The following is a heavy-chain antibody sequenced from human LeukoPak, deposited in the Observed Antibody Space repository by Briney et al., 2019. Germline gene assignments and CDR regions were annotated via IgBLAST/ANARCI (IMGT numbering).Heavy chain of an antibody. V-gene: IGHV3-9*01. J-gene: IGHJ4*02. CDR3: AKDRRFGSGYYGAFDC. D-gene: IGHD3-22*01. Sequence: GGSLRLSFPASGFTFHNYAMHSVGQARGKGLEGVSGICWNSGNLDYADFVKGRFDISRDNAKNSLYLQMNSLRAEDTALYYCAKDRRFGSGYYGAFDCWGQGTVVSVSS. CDR2: ICWNSGNL. CDR1: GFTFHNYA.